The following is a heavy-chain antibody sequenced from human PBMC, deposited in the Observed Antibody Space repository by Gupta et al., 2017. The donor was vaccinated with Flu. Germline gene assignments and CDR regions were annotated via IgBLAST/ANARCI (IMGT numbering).Heavy chain of an antibody. J-gene: IGHJ4*02. V-gene: IGHV4-34*01. D-gene: IGHD3-10*01. CDR2: INHSGST. Sequence: QVQLQQWGAGLLKPSETLSLTCAVYGGSFSGYYWSWIRQPPGKGLEWIGEINHSGSTNYNPSLKSRVTIAVDTSKNQFSLKLSSVTSADTAVYYCARGRRFQSGILVPNFDYWGQGTLVTVSS. CDR1: GGSFSGYY. CDR3: ARGRRFQSGILVPNFDY.